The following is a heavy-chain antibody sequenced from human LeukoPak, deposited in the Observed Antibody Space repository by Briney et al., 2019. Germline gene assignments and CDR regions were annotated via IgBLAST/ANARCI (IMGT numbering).Heavy chain of an antibody. D-gene: IGHD2-2*01. J-gene: IGHJ4*02. Sequence: PGGSLRLSCAASGFTFSSYGMHWVRQAPGKGLEWVAFIRYDGSNKYYADSVKGRFTISRDNSKNTLYLQMNSLRAEDTAVYYCAKELASDCSSTSCYVSGFDYWGQGTLVTVSS. CDR2: IRYDGSNK. CDR1: GFTFSSYG. V-gene: IGHV3-30*02. CDR3: AKELASDCSSTSCYVSGFDY.